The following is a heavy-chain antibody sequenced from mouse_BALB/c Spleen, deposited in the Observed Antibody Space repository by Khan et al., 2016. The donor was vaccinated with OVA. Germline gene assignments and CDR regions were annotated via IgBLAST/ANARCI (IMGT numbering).Heavy chain of an antibody. CDR3: ARISSYWYSDF. V-gene: IGHV9-1*02. CDR2: INTYTGEP. D-gene: IGHD6-2*01. J-gene: IGHJ1*01. Sequence: QIQLVQSGPELKKPGETVKISCKASGFTFTNYGMNWVKQAPGKGLKWMGWINTYTGEPTYGDDFKGRFALSLETSANTAYLQINNLINEDMATYFCARISSYWYSDFWGAGTTVTVSS. CDR1: GFTFTNYG.